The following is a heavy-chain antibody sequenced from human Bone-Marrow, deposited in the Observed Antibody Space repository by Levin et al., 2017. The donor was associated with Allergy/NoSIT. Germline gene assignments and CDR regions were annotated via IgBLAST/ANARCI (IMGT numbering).Heavy chain of an antibody. J-gene: IGHJ6*02. CDR3: ARGNLLYYYYGMDV. V-gene: IGHV1-69*06. Sequence: SVKVSCKASGGTFSSYAISWVRQAPGQGLEWMGGIIPIFGTANYAQKFQGRVTITADKSTSTAYMELSSLRSEDTAVYYCARGNLLYYYYGMDVWGQGTTVTVSS. CDR1: GGTFSSYA. CDR2: IIPIFGTA. D-gene: IGHD1-14*01.